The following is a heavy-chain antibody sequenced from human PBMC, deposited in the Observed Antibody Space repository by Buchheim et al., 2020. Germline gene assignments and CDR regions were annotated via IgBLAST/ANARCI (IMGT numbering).Heavy chain of an antibody. D-gene: IGHD6-13*01. CDR3: ARDPIAAAGTGGMDV. Sequence: QVQLQESGPGLVKPSETLSLTCTVSGGSISSYYWSWIRQPPGKGLEWIGYIYYSGSTNYNTPLKSRVTISVDTSKNQFSLKLSSVTAADTAVYYCARDPIAAAGTGGMDVWGQGTT. CDR2: IYYSGST. CDR1: GGSISSYY. V-gene: IGHV4-59*01. J-gene: IGHJ6*02.